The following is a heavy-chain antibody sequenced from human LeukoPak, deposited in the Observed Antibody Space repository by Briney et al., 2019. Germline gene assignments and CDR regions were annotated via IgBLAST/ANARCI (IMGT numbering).Heavy chain of an antibody. Sequence: PGGSLRLSCAASGFTFNDYAMHWVRQGPGKGLEWVSGISWNSGNIGYADSVKGRFTISRDNAKNSLYLQMNSLRPEDTAFYYCAKDIGDYGDSKWYFDLWGRGTLVTVSS. J-gene: IGHJ2*01. CDR1: GFTFNDYA. D-gene: IGHD4-17*01. CDR2: ISWNSGNI. CDR3: AKDIGDYGDSKWYFDL. V-gene: IGHV3-9*01.